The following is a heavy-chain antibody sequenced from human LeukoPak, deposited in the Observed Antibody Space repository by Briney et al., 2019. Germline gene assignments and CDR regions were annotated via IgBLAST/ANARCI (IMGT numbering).Heavy chain of an antibody. Sequence: ASVKVSCKASGGTFSSYAISWVRQAPGQGLEWMGGGIPIFGTANYAQKFQGRVTITADESTSTAYMELSSLRSEDTAVYYCARDAGGQQLRARFYGMDVWGQGTTVTVSS. CDR1: GGTFSSYA. CDR2: GIPIFGTA. V-gene: IGHV1-69*13. CDR3: ARDAGGQQLRARFYGMDV. D-gene: IGHD6-13*01. J-gene: IGHJ6*02.